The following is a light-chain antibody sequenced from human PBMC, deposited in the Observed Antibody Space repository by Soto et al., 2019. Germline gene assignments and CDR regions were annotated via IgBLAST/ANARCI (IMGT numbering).Light chain of an antibody. V-gene: IGKV1-5*01. CDR3: QHYNSYSEA. Sequence: IHMTQSPSTLSGSVGDRVTITGRSIQTISSWLAWYQQKPGKAPKRLIYAASSLQSGVPSRFSGSGSGTEFTLTISSLQPDDFATYYCQHYNSYSEAFGQGTKVDIK. CDR1: QTISSW. J-gene: IGKJ1*01. CDR2: AAS.